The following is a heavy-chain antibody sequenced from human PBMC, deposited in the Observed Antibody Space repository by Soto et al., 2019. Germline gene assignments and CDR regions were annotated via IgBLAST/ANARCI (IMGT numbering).Heavy chain of an antibody. CDR1: GGSISSSSYY. V-gene: IGHV4-39*01. Sequence: SETLSLTCTVSGGSISSSSYYWGWIRQPPGKGLEWIGSIYYSGSTYYNPSLKSRVTISVDTSKNQFSLKLSSVTAADTAVYYCARRLNREWLVQYYGMDVWGQGTTVTVSS. D-gene: IGHD6-19*01. J-gene: IGHJ6*02. CDR2: IYYSGST. CDR3: ARRLNREWLVQYYGMDV.